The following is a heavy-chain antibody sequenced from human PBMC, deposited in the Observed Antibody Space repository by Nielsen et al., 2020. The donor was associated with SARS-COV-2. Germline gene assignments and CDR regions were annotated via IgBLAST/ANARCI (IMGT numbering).Heavy chain of an antibody. D-gene: IGHD1-26*01. J-gene: IGHJ4*02. Sequence: SETLSLTCTVSGGSISSGGYYWSWIRQHPGKGLEWIGYIYYSGSTYYNPSLKSRVTISVDTSKNQFSLKLSSVTAADTAVYYCARRGGSEIYFDYWGQGTLVTVSS. CDR1: GGSISSGGYY. V-gene: IGHV4-31*03. CDR2: IYYSGST. CDR3: ARRGGSEIYFDY.